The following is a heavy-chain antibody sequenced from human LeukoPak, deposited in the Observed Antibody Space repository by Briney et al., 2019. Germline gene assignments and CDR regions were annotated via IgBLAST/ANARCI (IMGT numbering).Heavy chain of an antibody. V-gene: IGHV4-34*01. Sequence: PSETLSLTCAVYGGSFSGYYWSWIRQPPGKGLEWIGEINHSGSTNYNPSLKSRVTTSVDTSKNQFSLKLSSVTAADTAVYYCAREGKYCSSTSCQLIDYWGQGTLVTVSS. CDR2: INHSGST. CDR1: GGSFSGYY. D-gene: IGHD2-2*01. J-gene: IGHJ4*02. CDR3: AREGKYCSSTSCQLIDY.